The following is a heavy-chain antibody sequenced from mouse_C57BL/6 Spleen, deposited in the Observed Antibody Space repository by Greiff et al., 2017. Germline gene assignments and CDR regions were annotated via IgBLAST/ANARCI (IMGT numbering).Heavy chain of an antibody. CDR3: AREEAYDYDVAY. CDR1: GYTFTSYW. Sequence: VQLQQPGAELVKPGASVKLSCKASGYTFTSYWMHWVKQRPGRGLEWIGRIDPNSGGTKYNEKFKSKATLTVDKPSSTAYMQLSSLTSEDSAVYYCAREEAYDYDVAYWGQGTLVTVSA. D-gene: IGHD2-4*01. CDR2: IDPNSGGT. V-gene: IGHV1-72*01. J-gene: IGHJ3*01.